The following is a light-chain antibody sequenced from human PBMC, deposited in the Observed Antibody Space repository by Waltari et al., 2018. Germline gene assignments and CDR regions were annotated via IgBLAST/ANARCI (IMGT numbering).Light chain of an antibody. CDR2: DVS. Sequence: QSALTQPASVSGSPGQSITISCPGTSNDVGGYNYVSWYQQHPGKAPNLMIYDVSDRPSGVSNRFSGSKSGNTASLTISGLQAEDEAEYYCTSYATGSSYIFGGGTKVTVL. V-gene: IGLV2-14*03. CDR3: TSYATGSSYI. CDR1: SNDVGGYNY. J-gene: IGLJ1*01.